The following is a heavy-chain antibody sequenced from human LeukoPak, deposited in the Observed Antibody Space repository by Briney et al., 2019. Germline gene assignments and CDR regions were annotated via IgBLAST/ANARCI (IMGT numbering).Heavy chain of an antibody. CDR3: ARGLESSGWYGMDV. V-gene: IGHV1-46*01. CDR2: TNTSGATT. D-gene: IGHD6-19*01. Sequence: ASVKVSCKTSGYTFSRHYIHWVRQAPGQGLEWLGITNTSGATTRYGQNFKGRVTATRGTSTSTVYMEMSSLNSEDTAVYYCARGLESSGWYGMDVWGQGTTIIVSS. J-gene: IGHJ6*02. CDR1: GYTFSRHY.